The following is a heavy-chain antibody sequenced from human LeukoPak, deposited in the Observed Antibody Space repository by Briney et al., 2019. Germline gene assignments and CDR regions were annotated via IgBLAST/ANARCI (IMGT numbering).Heavy chain of an antibody. D-gene: IGHD3-16*02. CDR3: ARVGLYYDYVWGSYLDY. CDR1: GGSFSGYY. V-gene: IGHV4-34*01. CDR2: INHSGST. J-gene: IGHJ4*02. Sequence: SETLSLTCAVYGGSFSGYYWSWIRQPPGKGLEWIGEINHSGSTNYNPSLKSRATISVDTSKNQFSLKLSSVTAADTAVYYCARVGLYYDYVWGSYLDYWGQGTLVTVSS.